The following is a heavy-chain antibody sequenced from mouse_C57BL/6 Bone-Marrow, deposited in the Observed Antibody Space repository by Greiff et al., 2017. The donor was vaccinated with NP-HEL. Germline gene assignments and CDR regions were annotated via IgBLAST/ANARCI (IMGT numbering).Heavy chain of an antibody. D-gene: IGHD4-1*01. J-gene: IGHJ3*01. Sequence: EVKLVESGGDLVKPGGSLKLSCAASGFTFSSYGMSWVRQTPDKRLEWVATISSGGSYTYYPDSVKGRFTISRDNAKNTLYLQMSSLKSEDTAMYYCARLWALAYWGQGTLVTVSA. V-gene: IGHV5-6*01. CDR2: ISSGGSYT. CDR3: ARLWALAY. CDR1: GFTFSSYG.